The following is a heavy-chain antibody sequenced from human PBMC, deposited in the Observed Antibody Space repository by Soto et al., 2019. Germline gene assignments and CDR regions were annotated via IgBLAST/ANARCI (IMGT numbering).Heavy chain of an antibody. V-gene: IGHV3-64D*08. CDR1: GFTFSSYA. Sequence: EVQLVESGGGLVQPGGSLRLSCSASGFTFSSYAMHWVRQAPGKGLEYVSAISSNGGSTYYADSVKGRFTISRDNSKNTLYLQMSSLRAEDTAVYYCVKTGYSSSPSLVSREGYYYYGMDVWGQGTTVTVSS. D-gene: IGHD6-6*01. J-gene: IGHJ6*02. CDR3: VKTGYSSSPSLVSREGYYYYGMDV. CDR2: ISSNGGST.